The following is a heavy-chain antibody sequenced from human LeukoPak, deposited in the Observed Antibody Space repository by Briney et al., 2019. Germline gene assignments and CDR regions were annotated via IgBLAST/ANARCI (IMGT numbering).Heavy chain of an antibody. Sequence: GGSLRLSGAASGVTVGTNSMSWARQSPGKGLEWVSVIYSGGSTYNADSVNGRFTVSRDNSRSTLFLQMNNLRAEDTALYFCASAREYCGSAECYEYFQHWGQGTLVIVSS. J-gene: IGHJ1*01. D-gene: IGHD2-21*01. V-gene: IGHV3-53*01. CDR1: GVTVGTNS. CDR3: ASAREYCGSAECYEYFQH. CDR2: IYSGGST.